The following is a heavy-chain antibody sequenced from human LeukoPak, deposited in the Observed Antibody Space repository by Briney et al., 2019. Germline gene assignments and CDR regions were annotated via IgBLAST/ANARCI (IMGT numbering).Heavy chain of an antibody. CDR2: IIPIFGTA. V-gene: IGHV1-69*13. CDR1: GGTFSSYA. CDR3: AREFGNTDAFDI. Sequence: ASVKVSCKASGGTFSSYAISWVRQAPGQGLVWMGGIIPIFGTANYAQKFQGRVTITADESTSTAYMELSSLRSEDTAVYYCAREFGNTDAFDIWGQGTMATVSS. D-gene: IGHD3-16*01. J-gene: IGHJ3*02.